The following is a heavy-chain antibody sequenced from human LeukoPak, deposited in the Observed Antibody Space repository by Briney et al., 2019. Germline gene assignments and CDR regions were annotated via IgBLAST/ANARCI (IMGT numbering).Heavy chain of an antibody. D-gene: IGHD6-13*01. CDR3: AKEEGSIWYRPQNFHY. CDR1: GFTFSSYG. V-gene: IGHV3-30*02. CDR2: IWYDGSNK. Sequence: PGGTLRLSCAASGFTFSSYGIHWVRQAPGKGLEWVAFIWYDGSNKYYADSVKGRFTISRGNSKNTLYLQMNSLRPEDTAVYYCAKEEGSIWYRPQNFHYWAQGTLVTVSS. J-gene: IGHJ4*02.